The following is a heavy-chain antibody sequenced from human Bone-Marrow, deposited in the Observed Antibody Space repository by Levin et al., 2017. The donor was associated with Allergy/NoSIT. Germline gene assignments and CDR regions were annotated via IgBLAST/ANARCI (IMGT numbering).Heavy chain of an antibody. V-gene: IGHV3-30*18. CDR1: GFTFSSYG. Sequence: HAGGSLRLSCAASGFTFSSYGMHWVRQAPGKGLEWVAVISYDGSNKYYADSVKGRFTISRDNSKNTLYLQMNSLRAEDTAVYYCAKDRGGVYYDSSGNDYWGQGTLVTVSS. D-gene: IGHD3-22*01. CDR2: ISYDGSNK. CDR3: AKDRGGVYYDSSGNDY. J-gene: IGHJ4*02.